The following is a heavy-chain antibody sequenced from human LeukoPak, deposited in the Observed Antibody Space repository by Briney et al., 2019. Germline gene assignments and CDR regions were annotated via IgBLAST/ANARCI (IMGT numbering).Heavy chain of an antibody. D-gene: IGHD3-10*01. CDR2: ISTGGSTK. CDR3: ARVYYGPDY. V-gene: IGHV3-48*03. J-gene: IGHJ4*02. Sequence: GGSLRLSCAAPGFTFSSYEMNWVRQAPGKGLEWVSYISTGGSTKHYADSVKGRFTISRDNAKNSLYLQMNSLRAEDTAVYYCARVYYGPDYWGQGTLVTVSS. CDR1: GFTFSSYE.